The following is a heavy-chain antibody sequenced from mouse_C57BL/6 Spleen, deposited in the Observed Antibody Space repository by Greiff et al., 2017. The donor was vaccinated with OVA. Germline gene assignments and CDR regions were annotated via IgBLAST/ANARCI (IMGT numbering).Heavy chain of an antibody. CDR3: ARERNYYGSRYFDV. V-gene: IGHV1-76*01. D-gene: IGHD1-1*01. CDR2: IYPGSGNS. Sequence: VQLQQSGAELVRPGASVKLSCKASGYTFTDYYINWVKQRPGQGLEWIASIYPGSGNSYYNEKFKGKATLTAEKSSSTAYMQLSSLTSEDSAVYCCARERNYYGSRYFDVWGTGTTVTVSS. J-gene: IGHJ1*03. CDR1: GYTFTDYY.